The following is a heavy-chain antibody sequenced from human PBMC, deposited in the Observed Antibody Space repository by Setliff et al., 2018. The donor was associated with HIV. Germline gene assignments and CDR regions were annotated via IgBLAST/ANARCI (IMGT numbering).Heavy chain of an antibody. Sequence: SVKVSCKASGGTFSRDAISWVRQAPGQGLEWMGGIISMFGTANYAQKFQGRVTITADESTSTAYMELSSLRSEDTAVYYCAKGGYYDSTGYYYYYFYYLDEWGKGTTVTVSS. CDR3: AKGGYYDSTGYYYYYFYYLDE. J-gene: IGHJ6*03. D-gene: IGHD3-22*01. CDR2: IISMFGTA. CDR1: GGTFSRDA. V-gene: IGHV1-69*13.